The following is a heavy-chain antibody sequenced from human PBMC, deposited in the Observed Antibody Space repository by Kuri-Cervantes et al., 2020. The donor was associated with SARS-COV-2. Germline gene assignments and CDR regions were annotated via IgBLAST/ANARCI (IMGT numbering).Heavy chain of an antibody. V-gene: IGHV4-34*01. CDR2: INHSGST. D-gene: IGHD3-22*01. J-gene: IGHJ4*02. CDR3: ARGGSMIVVRRYFDY. CDR1: GGSFSGYY. Sequence: GSLRLSCAVYGGSFSGYYWSWIRQPPGKGLEWIGEINHSGSTNYNPSLKSRVTISVDTSKNQFSLKLSSVTAADTAVYYCARGGSMIVVRRYFDYWGQGPLVTVSS.